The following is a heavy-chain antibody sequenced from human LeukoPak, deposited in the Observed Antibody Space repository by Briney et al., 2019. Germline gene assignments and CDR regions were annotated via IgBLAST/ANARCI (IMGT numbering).Heavy chain of an antibody. J-gene: IGHJ6*03. CDR3: ARDRIAAAAPPERYYYYYMDV. CDR2: IKQDGSEK. CDR1: GFTFSSYW. Sequence: GGSLRLSCAASGFTFSSYWMSWVRQAPGKGLEWVANIKQDGSEKYYVDSVKGRFTISRDNAKNSLYLQMSSLRAEDTAVYYCARDRIAAAAPPERYYYYYMDVWGKGTTVTVSS. V-gene: IGHV3-7*01. D-gene: IGHD6-13*01.